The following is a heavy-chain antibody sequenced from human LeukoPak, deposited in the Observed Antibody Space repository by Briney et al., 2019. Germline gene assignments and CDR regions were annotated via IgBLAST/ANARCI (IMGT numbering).Heavy chain of an antibody. CDR1: GFTVSSNY. V-gene: IGHV3-66*01. CDR3: ARDRYYGSGSPTADY. J-gene: IGHJ4*02. D-gene: IGHD3-10*01. CDR2: IYSGGST. Sequence: PGGSLRLSCAASGFTVSSNYMSWVRQAPGRGLEWVSIIYSGGSTYYADSVKGRFTISRDNSKNTLYLQMNSLRAEDTAVYYCARDRYYGSGSPTADYWGQGTLVTVSS.